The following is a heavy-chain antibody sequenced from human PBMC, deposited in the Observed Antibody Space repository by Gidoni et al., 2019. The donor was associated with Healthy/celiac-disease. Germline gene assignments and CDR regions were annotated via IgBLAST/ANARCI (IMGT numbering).Heavy chain of an antibody. CDR3: AREIAARRSSYGMDV. Sequence: QVQLVESGGGVVQPGRSLRLSCAASGFTFSSYGRHWVRQAPGKGLEWVAVIWYDGSNKYYADSVKGRFTISRDNSKNTLYLQMNSLRAEDTAVYYCAREIAARRSSYGMDVWGQGTTVTVSS. CDR2: IWYDGSNK. V-gene: IGHV3-33*01. D-gene: IGHD6-6*01. J-gene: IGHJ6*02. CDR1: GFTFSSYG.